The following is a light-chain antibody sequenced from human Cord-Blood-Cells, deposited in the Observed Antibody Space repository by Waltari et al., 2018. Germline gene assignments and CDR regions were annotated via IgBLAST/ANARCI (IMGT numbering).Light chain of an antibody. Sequence: QSVLTQPPSVSGAPGQRVTISCTGSSSNIGAGYDVNWYQQLPGTAPKLLIYGNSSRPSGVPARFSGSKSGTSASLAITGLQAEDEADYYCQSYDSSLSGWVFGGGTKLTVL. J-gene: IGLJ3*02. CDR1: SSNIGAGYD. V-gene: IGLV1-40*01. CDR3: QSYDSSLSGWV. CDR2: GNS.